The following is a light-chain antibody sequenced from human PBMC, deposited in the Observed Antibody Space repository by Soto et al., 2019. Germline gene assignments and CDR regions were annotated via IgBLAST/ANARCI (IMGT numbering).Light chain of an antibody. J-gene: IGKJ1*01. Sequence: EIVMTQTPLSLSVTPGQPASISCKSSQSLVFSDGKTYFYWYVQKPGQPPQLLIYGVSNRLSGVTDRFSGRGSATDFTLTISRVEAEDVGVYYCMQTVAHPWTFGQGTKIEVK. CDR1: QSLVFSDGKTY. V-gene: IGKV2D-29*01. CDR3: MQTVAHPWT. CDR2: GVS.